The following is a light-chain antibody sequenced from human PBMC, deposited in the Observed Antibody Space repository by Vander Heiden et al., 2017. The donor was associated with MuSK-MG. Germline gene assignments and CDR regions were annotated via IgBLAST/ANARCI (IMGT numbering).Light chain of an antibody. CDR1: QSVSSN. J-gene: IGKJ4*01. CDR2: GAS. CDR3: QQYNNWPLT. Sequence: ETVMMQSPATLSVSPGERATLSCRASQSVSSNLAWYQQKPGQAPRLLIYGASTRATGIPARFSGSGSGTEFTLTISSLQSEDIAVYYCQQYNNWPLTFGGGTKVEIK. V-gene: IGKV3D-15*01.